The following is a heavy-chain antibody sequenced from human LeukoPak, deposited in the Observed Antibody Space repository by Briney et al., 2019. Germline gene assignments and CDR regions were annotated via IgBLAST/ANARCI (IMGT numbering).Heavy chain of an antibody. V-gene: IGHV3-21*01. J-gene: IGHJ5*02. CDR2: ITGSSNYI. CDR1: GFTFSRYS. CDR3: ARDRIVVAAGTFDP. D-gene: IGHD6-13*01. Sequence: GGSLRLSCTASGFTFSRYSMNWVRQAPGKGLEWVSSITGSSNYIYYADSVKGRFTISRDNAKNSLYLQMNSLRAEDTAVYYCARDRIVVAAGTFDPWGQGTLVTVSS.